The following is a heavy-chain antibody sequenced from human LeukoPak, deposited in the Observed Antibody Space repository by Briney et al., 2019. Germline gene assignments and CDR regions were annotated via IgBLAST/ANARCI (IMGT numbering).Heavy chain of an antibody. V-gene: IGHV3-23*01. CDR3: AKDRVGGLTIVDY. D-gene: IGHD3-16*01. J-gene: IGHJ4*02. CDR2: ISGSGEST. Sequence: GGSLRLSCAASGFTFSSYGMHWVRQAPGKGLEWVSTISGSGESTLYADSVKGRFTISRDNTKNTLYLQMNSLRAEDTAVYYCAKDRVGGLTIVDYWGQGTLVTVSS. CDR1: GFTFSSYG.